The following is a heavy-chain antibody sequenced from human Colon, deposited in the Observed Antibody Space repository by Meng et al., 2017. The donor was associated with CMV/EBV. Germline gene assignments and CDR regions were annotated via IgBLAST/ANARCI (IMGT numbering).Heavy chain of an antibody. D-gene: IGHD3-10*01. CDR1: GGSFSNYY. CDR2: IHQSGIT. J-gene: IGHJ4*02. V-gene: IGHV4-34*01. CDR3: AGGTYQAWEVLYF. Sequence: QEQLHEWGAGLLKPSETLSLAFVVAGGSFSNYYWSWIRQSPGKGLEWIGDIHQSGITNHNPSLKSRVTISIDTSKNQFSLKLSSVTAADTALYYCAGGTYQAWEVLYFWGQGTLVTVSS.